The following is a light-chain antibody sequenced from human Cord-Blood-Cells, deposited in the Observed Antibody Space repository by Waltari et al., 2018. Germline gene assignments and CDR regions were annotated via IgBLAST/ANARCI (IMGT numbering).Light chain of an antibody. CDR1: QTISSY. V-gene: IGKV1-39*01. Sequence: IQMPQPPSSLSASVGDRLTITCRASQTISSYFNWYQQKPGKAPKLLIYAASSLQSGVPSRFSGSGSGTDFTLTISSLQPEDFATYYCQQSYSTPFTFGPGTKVDIK. J-gene: IGKJ3*01. CDR2: AAS. CDR3: QQSYSTPFT.